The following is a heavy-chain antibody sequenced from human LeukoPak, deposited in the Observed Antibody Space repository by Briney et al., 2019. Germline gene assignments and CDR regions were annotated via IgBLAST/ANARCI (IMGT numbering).Heavy chain of an antibody. Sequence: SETLSLTCTVSGYSISSSTYYWGWIRQPPGQGLEWIGNVYYSGSTYYNPSLKSRVTISVDTSKNHFSLNLSSVTAADTSVYSCAGHAAYYYDSIGYSRWGQGTLVTVSS. CDR2: VYYSGST. D-gene: IGHD3-22*01. V-gene: IGHV4-39*02. J-gene: IGHJ4*02. CDR1: GYSISSSTYY. CDR3: AGHAAYYYDSIGYSR.